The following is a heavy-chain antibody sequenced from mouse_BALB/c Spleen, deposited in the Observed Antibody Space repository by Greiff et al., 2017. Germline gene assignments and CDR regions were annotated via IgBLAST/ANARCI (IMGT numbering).Heavy chain of an antibody. CDR1: GFTFSSYY. J-gene: IGHJ2*01. CDR3: ARQTGTGYFDY. CDR2: INSNGGST. D-gene: IGHD4-1*01. V-gene: IGHV5-6-2*01. Sequence: EVMLVESGGGLVKLGGSLKLSCAASGFTFSSYYMSWVRQTPEKRLELVAAINSNGGSTYYPDTVKGRFTISRDNAKNTLYLQMSSLKSEDTALYYCARQTGTGYFDYWGQGTTLTVSS.